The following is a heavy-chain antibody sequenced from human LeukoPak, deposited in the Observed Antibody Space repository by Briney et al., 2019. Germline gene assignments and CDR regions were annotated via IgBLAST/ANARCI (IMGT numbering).Heavy chain of an antibody. CDR1: GGSISSYY. CDR3: ARGYSYGYGLLGY. V-gene: IGHV4-59*01. Sequence: SETLSLTCTVSGGSISSYYWSWIRQPPGKGLEWIGYIYYSGSTNYNPSLKSRVTISVDTSKNQFSLKLSSVTAADTAVYYCARGYSYGYGLLGYWGQGTLVTVSS. D-gene: IGHD5-18*01. CDR2: IYYSGST. J-gene: IGHJ4*02.